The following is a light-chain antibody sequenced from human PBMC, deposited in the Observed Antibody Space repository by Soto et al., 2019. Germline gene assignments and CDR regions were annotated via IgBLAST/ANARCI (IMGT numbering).Light chain of an antibody. J-gene: IGKJ4*01. CDR2: DAS. Sequence: EILLTQSPATLSLSPGERATLSCRASQSVSSYLAWYQQKPGQAPRLLIYDASNRATGIPARFSGSGSGTDFTLTISSLEPEDFAVYYCQQRSNWPPTFGGGTKVAIK. V-gene: IGKV3-11*01. CDR1: QSVSSY. CDR3: QQRSNWPPT.